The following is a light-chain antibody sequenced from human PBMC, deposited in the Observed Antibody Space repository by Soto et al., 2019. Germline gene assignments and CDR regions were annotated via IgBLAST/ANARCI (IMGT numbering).Light chain of an antibody. CDR1: SSNIGSNT. CDR2: SYN. J-gene: IGLJ1*01. V-gene: IGLV1-44*01. Sequence: QSVLTQPPSASGTPGQRVTISCSGNSSNIGSNTVNWYQQLPGTAPKLLIYSYNQRPSGVPHRFSGSKSGTSASLTISGLQAEDEADYYCCSYVGSSTYVFGTGTKVTVL. CDR3: CSYVGSSTYV.